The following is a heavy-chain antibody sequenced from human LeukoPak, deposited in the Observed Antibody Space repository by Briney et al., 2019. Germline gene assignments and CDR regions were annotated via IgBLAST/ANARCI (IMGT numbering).Heavy chain of an antibody. J-gene: IGHJ5*02. CDR2: IYYSGST. CDR3: ASGHYYGSGSYFGWFDP. CDR1: GGSISSYY. Sequence: SETLSLTCTVSGGSISSYYWSWIRQPPGKGLEWIGYIYYSGSTNYNPSLKSRVTISVDTSKTQFSLKLSSVTAADTAVYYCASGHYYGSGSYFGWFDPWGQGTLVTVSS. V-gene: IGHV4-59*08. D-gene: IGHD3-10*01.